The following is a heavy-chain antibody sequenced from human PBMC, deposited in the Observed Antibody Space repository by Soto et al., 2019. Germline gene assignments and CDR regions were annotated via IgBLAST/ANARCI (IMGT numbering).Heavy chain of an antibody. J-gene: IGHJ5*01. CDR1: GASISSGGFY. CDR3: ARVSAAGTRWFDS. D-gene: IGHD6-13*01. V-gene: IGHV4-31*03. CDR2: IDYRGRT. Sequence: QVQLQESGPGLVQPSQTLSLTCTVSGASISSGGFYWSWIRQFPGKGLEWIGYIDYRGRTFYNPSLKSRATISRDTSKSQFSLNVNSVTAADTAVFYCARVSAAGTRWFDS.